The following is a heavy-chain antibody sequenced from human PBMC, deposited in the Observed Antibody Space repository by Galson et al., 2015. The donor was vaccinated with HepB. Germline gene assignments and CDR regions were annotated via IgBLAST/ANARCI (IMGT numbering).Heavy chain of an antibody. J-gene: IGHJ6*03. CDR2: IYYSGST. CDR1: GGSISSSSYY. V-gene: IGHV4-39*07. D-gene: IGHD6-19*01. CDR3: ARERSGWQGYYYYYMDV. Sequence: ETLSLTCTVSGGSISSSSYYWGWIRQPPGKGLEWIGSIYYSGSTYYNPSLKSRVTISVDTSKNQFSLKLSSVTAADTAVYYCARERSGWQGYYYYYMDVWGKGTTVTVSS.